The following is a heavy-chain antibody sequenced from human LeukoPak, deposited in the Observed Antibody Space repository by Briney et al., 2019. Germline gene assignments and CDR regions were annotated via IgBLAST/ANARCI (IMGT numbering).Heavy chain of an antibody. CDR1: GGTFSSYS. CDR2: IIPMLDVA. D-gene: IGHD6-19*01. J-gene: IGHJ4*02. V-gene: IGHV1-69*04. Sequence: ASVKVSCKASGGTFSSYSITWVRQAPGQGLQWMGRIIPMLDVANYAQKFQGRVTITADKSTSTAYMELSSLRSEDTAVYYCARDWGVGAGGIAVATVKYWGQGTLVTVSS. CDR3: ARDWGVGAGGIAVATVKY.